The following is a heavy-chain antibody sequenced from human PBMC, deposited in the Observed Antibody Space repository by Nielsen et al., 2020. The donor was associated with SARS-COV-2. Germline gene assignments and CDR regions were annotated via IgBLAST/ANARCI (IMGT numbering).Heavy chain of an antibody. D-gene: IGHD3/OR15-3a*01. CDR1: GWSFGSYY. CDR3: ARESGLDTTDT. CDR2: VNHRGGT. V-gene: IGHV4-34*01. J-gene: IGHJ5*02. Sequence: SETLSLTCAVYGWSFGSYYWSWIRQPPGKGLEWIGEVNHRGGTNYSPSLKSRVTISMDASKNQFSLKMNSVTAADTAVYYCARESGLDTTDTWGQGVLVTVSS.